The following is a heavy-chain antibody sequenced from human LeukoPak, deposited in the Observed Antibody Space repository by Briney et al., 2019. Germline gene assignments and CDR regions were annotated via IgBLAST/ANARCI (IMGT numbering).Heavy chain of an antibody. V-gene: IGHV4-59*12. CDR1: GGSISSYY. J-gene: IGHJ4*02. CDR2: IYYSGST. D-gene: IGHD3-10*01. Sequence: SETLSLTCTVSGGSISSYYWNWIRQPPGKGLEWIGYIYYSGSTNYNPSLKSRVTISVDTSKNQFSLKLSSVTAADTAVYYCARASMVRGVMSLDYWGLGTLVTVSS. CDR3: ARASMVRGVMSLDY.